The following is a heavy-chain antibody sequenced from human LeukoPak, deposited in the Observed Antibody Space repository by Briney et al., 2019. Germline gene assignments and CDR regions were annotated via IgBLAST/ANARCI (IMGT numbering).Heavy chain of an antibody. J-gene: IGHJ5*02. V-gene: IGHV1-2*02. CDR3: ARADSIVWFGELSLDP. D-gene: IGHD3-10*01. CDR1: GYTFTGYY. CDR2: INPNSGGT. Sequence: GASVKVSCKASGYTFTGYYMHWVRQAPGQGLEWMGWINPNSGGTNYAQKFQGRVTMTRDTSISTAYMELSRLRSDDTAVYYCARADSIVWFGELSLDPWGQGTLVTVSS.